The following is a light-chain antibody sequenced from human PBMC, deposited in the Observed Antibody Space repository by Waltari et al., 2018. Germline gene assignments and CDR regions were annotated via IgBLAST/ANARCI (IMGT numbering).Light chain of an antibody. CDR3: CSYTGTYTHWV. J-gene: IGLJ3*02. V-gene: IGLV2-11*01. CDR2: DVS. CDR1: SNDVGAYNY. Sequence: QSALTRPRSVSGSPGQSVTISCTGTSNDVGAYNYVSWHQQHPGKAPKLMIYDVSKRPSGVPDRCSASKSGNTASLTISGLQAEDEADYYCCSYTGTYTHWVFGGGTKLTVL.